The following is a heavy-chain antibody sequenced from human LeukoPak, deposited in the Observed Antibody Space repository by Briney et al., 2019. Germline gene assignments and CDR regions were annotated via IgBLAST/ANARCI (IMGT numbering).Heavy chain of an antibody. Sequence: GGSLRLSCTPSGFTFGDYAMSWVRQAPGKGLEWLGFIRSKAYGGTTDYAASVKGRITISRDDSKSILYLQMNGLKTEDTAVYYCTRPVAGYYFEYWGQGTLVTVSS. CDR2: IRSKAYGGTT. D-gene: IGHD6-19*01. CDR1: GFTFGDYA. CDR3: TRPVAGYYFEY. V-gene: IGHV3-49*04. J-gene: IGHJ4*02.